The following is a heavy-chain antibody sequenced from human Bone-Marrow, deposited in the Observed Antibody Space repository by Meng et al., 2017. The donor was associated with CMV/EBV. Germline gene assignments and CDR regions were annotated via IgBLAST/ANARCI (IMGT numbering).Heavy chain of an antibody. Sequence: GESLKISCAASGFTFSSYEMNWVRQAPGKGLEWVSYISSGSTIYYADSVKGRFTISRDNAKNSLYLQMNSLRAEDTAVYYCARSRPAEAFDIWGQGTMVTFSS. CDR1: GFTFSSYE. CDR2: ISSGSTI. J-gene: IGHJ3*02. V-gene: IGHV3-48*03. CDR3: ARSRPAEAFDI.